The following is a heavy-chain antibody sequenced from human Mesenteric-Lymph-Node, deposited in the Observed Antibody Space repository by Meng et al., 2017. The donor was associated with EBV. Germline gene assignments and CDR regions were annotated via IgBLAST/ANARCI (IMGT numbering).Heavy chain of an antibody. CDR1: GYTFTNFG. CDR3: ARISDYDSSGLDY. V-gene: IGHV1-18*01. D-gene: IGHD3-22*01. CDR2: ISAYNSNT. J-gene: IGHJ4*02. Sequence: QVQLVQAGVERKKPGPSVKVTCNAAGYTFTNFGITWVRQAPGQGLEWLGWISAYNSNTDYAQSLQGRVIMTKDTSTSTAYMDLRSLRPDDTAVYYCARISDYDSSGLDYWGQGTLVTVSS.